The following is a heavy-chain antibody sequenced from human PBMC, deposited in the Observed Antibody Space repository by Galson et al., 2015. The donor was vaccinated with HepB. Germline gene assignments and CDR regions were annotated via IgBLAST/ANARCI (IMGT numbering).Heavy chain of an antibody. V-gene: IGHV6-1*01. CDR1: GDSVSSNSAA. Sequence: CAISGDSVSSNSAAWNWIRQSPSRGLEWLGRTYYRSKWYNDYAVSVKSRITINPDTSKNQFSLQLNSVTPEDTAVYYCARALGGPQWLVLPYFDYWGQGTLVTVSS. J-gene: IGHJ4*02. CDR2: TYYRSKWYN. D-gene: IGHD6-19*01. CDR3: ARALGGPQWLVLPYFDY.